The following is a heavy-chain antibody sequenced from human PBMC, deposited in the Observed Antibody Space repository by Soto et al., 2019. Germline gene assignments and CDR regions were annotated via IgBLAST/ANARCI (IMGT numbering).Heavy chain of an antibody. CDR1: GGSISSSNW. V-gene: IGHV4-4*02. CDR2: IYHSGST. CDR3: ARQIRYTYGYVPRYIDQ. Sequence: SQTLSLTCAVSGGSISSSNWCSWVRQPPGQGLEWIGEIYHSGSTNYNPSLKSRLTISVDTSKSQFSLTLSSVTAADSAMYFCARQIRYTYGYVPRYIDQWGQGTRVTVSS. D-gene: IGHD5-18*01. J-gene: IGHJ4*02.